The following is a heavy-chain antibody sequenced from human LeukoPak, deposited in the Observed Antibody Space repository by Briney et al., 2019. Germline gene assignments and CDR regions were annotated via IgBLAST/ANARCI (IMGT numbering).Heavy chain of an antibody. CDR3: AKGASSSRYFDY. CDR1: GGSISSYY. Sequence: SETLSLTCTVSGGSISSYYWSWIRQPPGKGLDWIAYIYYNGSTNYNPSLKSRVTISVDTSKNQFSLKLSSVTAADTAVYYCAKGASSSRYFDYWGQGTLVTVSS. V-gene: IGHV4-59*01. CDR2: IYYNGST. J-gene: IGHJ4*02. D-gene: IGHD6-13*01.